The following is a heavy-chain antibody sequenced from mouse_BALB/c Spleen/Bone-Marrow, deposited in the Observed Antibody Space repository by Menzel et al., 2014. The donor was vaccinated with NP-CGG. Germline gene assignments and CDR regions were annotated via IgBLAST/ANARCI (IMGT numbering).Heavy chain of an antibody. J-gene: IGHJ2*01. Sequence: EVKLVESGGGLVQPGGSLNLACVASGFDFGRYWMSWARQAPEKGLEWIGEINPGSSTINYSPSLKDKFIMSRDNAKNTLYLQMRKVRSEDTALYYCARLGYYGYHDNWGQGTTLTVSS. CDR1: GFDFGRYW. CDR3: ARLGYYGYHDN. D-gene: IGHD1-2*01. V-gene: IGHV4-2*02. CDR2: INPGSSTI.